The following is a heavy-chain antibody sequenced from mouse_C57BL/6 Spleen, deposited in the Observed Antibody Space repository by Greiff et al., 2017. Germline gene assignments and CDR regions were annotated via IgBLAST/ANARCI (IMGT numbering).Heavy chain of an antibody. J-gene: IGHJ2*01. D-gene: IGHD2-14*01. CDR2: INPSSGYT. CDR3: ARGYYGYDGGCDC. Sequence: VKLVESGAELAKPGASVTLSCKASGYTFTSYWMHWVKQRPGQGLEWIGYINPSSGYTKYNQKFKDKATLTADKSSSTAYMQRSSLTYEDSAVYYCARGYYGYDGGCDCWGQGTTLTVSS. CDR1: GYTFTSYW. V-gene: IGHV1-7*01.